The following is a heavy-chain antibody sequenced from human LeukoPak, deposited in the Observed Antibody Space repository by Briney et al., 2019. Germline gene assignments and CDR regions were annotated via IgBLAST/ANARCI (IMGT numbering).Heavy chain of an antibody. Sequence: ASVKVSCKASGYTFTSYAMHWVRQAPGQRLEWMGWINAGNGNTKYSQEFQGRVTITRDTSASTAYMELSSLRSEDMAVYYCARSGYYDSSGYYPPYNWFDPWGQGTLVTVSS. CDR2: INAGNGNT. CDR3: ARSGYYDSSGYYPPYNWFDP. V-gene: IGHV1-3*03. CDR1: GYTFTSYA. J-gene: IGHJ5*02. D-gene: IGHD3-22*01.